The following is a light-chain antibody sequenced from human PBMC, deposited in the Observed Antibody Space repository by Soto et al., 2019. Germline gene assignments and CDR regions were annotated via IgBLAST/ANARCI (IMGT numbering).Light chain of an antibody. CDR2: AAS. Sequence: DIQMTQSPSSLSASVGDRVTITCRASQSLSSYLNWYQQKPGKAPKLLIYAASSLQSGVPSRFSGSGSGTAFTLTISSLQPEDFATYYCQHSYSTPWTFGQGTKVE. J-gene: IGKJ1*01. V-gene: IGKV1-39*01. CDR3: QHSYSTPWT. CDR1: QSLSSY.